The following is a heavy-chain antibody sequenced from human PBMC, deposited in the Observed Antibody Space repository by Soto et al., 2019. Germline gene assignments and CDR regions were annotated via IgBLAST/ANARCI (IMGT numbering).Heavy chain of an antibody. CDR2: INHSGST. Sequence: SETLSLTCAVYGGSFSGYYWSWIRQPPGKGLEWIGEINHSGSTNYNPSLKSRVTISVDTSKNQFSLKLSSVTAADTAVYYCARGHYGSGSYFGRPRPKNWFDPWGQGTLVTVSS. J-gene: IGHJ5*02. D-gene: IGHD3-10*01. CDR3: ARGHYGSGSYFGRPRPKNWFDP. V-gene: IGHV4-34*01. CDR1: GGSFSGYY.